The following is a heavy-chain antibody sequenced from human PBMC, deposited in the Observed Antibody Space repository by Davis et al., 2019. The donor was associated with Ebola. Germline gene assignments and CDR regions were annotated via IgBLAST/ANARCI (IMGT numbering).Heavy chain of an antibody. Sequence: SVKVSCKASGGTFRNYAISWVRQAPGQGLEWMGGIIPIFDTTNYAQKFQGRVTITADESTSTAYMELSSLRSEDTAVYYCARDMGRSDAFDIWGQGTMVTVSS. V-gene: IGHV1-69*13. D-gene: IGHD1-26*01. CDR3: ARDMGRSDAFDI. CDR1: GGTFRNYA. CDR2: IIPIFDTT. J-gene: IGHJ3*02.